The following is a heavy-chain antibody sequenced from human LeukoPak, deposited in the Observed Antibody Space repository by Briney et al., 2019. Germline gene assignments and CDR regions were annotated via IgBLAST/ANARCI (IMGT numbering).Heavy chain of an antibody. CDR3: ARDQKSPYDSSGYYFDY. V-gene: IGHV3-11*06. J-gene: IGHJ4*02. D-gene: IGHD3-22*01. Sequence: GRFTVSRDNAKNSLYLQMNSLRAEDTAVYYCARDQKSPYDSSGYYFDYWGQGTLVTVSS.